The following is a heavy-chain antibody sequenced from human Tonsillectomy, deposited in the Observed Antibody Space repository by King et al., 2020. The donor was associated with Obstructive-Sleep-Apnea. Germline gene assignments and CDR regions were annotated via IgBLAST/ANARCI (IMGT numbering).Heavy chain of an antibody. CDR1: GGSISSYY. CDR3: ARAEACDIVNFDY. Sequence: VQLQESGPGLVKPSETLSLTCTVSGGSISSYYWSWIRQPPGKGLEWIGYIYYSGSTNYNHSLKSRVTISVDTSKNQFSLKLSSVTSADTAVYYCARAEACDIVNFDYWGQGTLVTVSS. CDR2: IYYSGST. D-gene: IGHD2-15*01. V-gene: IGHV4-59*01. J-gene: IGHJ4*02.